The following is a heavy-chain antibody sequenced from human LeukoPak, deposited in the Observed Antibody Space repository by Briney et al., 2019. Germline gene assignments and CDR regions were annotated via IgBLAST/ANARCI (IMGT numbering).Heavy chain of an antibody. CDR1: GFTFSSYS. CDR2: ISRSSSTI. D-gene: IGHD5-12*01. Sequence: GGSLRLSCAASGFTFSSYSMNWVRQAPGKGLEGVSYISRSSSTIYYADSVKGRFTISRDNAKNSLYLQMNSLRAEDTAVYYCARAQRAEWLPIPRSASPALDYYFDYWGQGTLVTVSS. CDR3: ARAQRAEWLPIPRSASPALDYYFDY. J-gene: IGHJ4*02. V-gene: IGHV3-48*04.